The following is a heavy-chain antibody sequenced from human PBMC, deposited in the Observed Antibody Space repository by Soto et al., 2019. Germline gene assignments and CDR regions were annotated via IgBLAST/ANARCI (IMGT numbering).Heavy chain of an antibody. CDR2: IYYSGST. Sequence: QVQLQESGPGLVKPSQTLSLTCTVSGGSISSGGYYWSWIRQHPGKGLEWIGYIYYSGSTYYNPSLKSRVTISVDTSKNQFSLKLSSVTAADTAVYYCARDGVLLWFGELLHYFDYWGQGTLVTVSS. J-gene: IGHJ4*02. CDR1: GGSISSGGYY. V-gene: IGHV4-31*03. CDR3: ARDGVLLWFGELLHYFDY. D-gene: IGHD3-10*01.